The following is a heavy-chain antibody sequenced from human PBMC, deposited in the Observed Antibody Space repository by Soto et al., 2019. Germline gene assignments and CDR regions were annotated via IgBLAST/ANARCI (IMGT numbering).Heavy chain of an antibody. D-gene: IGHD2-2*01. CDR1: GLTFSGSA. Sequence: EVQLVESGGGLVQPGGSLKLSCAASGLTFSGSAMHWVRQASGKGLEWVGRIRSKANSYATEYAASVKGRFTISRDDSKNTAYLQMNSLKPEDTAVYYCTRHADLGYCSSTSCYDFDYWGQGTLVNVSS. J-gene: IGHJ4*02. V-gene: IGHV3-73*01. CDR3: TRHADLGYCSSTSCYDFDY. CDR2: IRSKANSYAT.